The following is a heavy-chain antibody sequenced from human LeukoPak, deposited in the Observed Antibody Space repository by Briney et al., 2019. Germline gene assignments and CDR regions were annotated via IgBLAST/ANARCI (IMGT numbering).Heavy chain of an antibody. V-gene: IGHV4-59*08. CDR3: ARHFTPRQPYDY. Sequence: SETLSLTCTVSGGSISSYYWSWIRQPPGKALEWIGYIYYSGSTNYNPSLKSRVTMSVDTSKNQFSLELSSVTAADTAVFYCARHFTPRQPYDYWGQGTLVTVSS. D-gene: IGHD1-1*01. J-gene: IGHJ4*02. CDR1: GGSISSYY. CDR2: IYYSGST.